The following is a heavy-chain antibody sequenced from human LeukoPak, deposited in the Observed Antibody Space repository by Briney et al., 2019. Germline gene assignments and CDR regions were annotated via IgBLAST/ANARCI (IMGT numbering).Heavy chain of an antibody. J-gene: IGHJ4*02. D-gene: IGHD5-18*01. V-gene: IGHV1-8*01. Sequence: GATVKVSCKASGYTFTSYDINWVRQATGQGLEWMGWMNPNSGNTGYAQKFQGRVTMTRNTSISTAYMELSSLRSEDTAVYYCARGRPLHVDTAMVSAAHPEPWKGTFDYWGQGTLVTVSS. CDR1: GYTFTSYD. CDR2: MNPNSGNT. CDR3: ARGRPLHVDTAMVSAAHPEPWKGTFDY.